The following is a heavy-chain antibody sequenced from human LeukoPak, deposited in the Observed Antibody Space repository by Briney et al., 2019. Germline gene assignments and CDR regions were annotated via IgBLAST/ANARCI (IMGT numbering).Heavy chain of an antibody. D-gene: IGHD3-10*01. Sequence: NPSETLSLTCTVSGGSISSYYWSWIRQPPGKGLEWIGYIYYSGSTNYNPSLKSRVTISVDTSKNQFSLKLSSVTAADTAVYYCARLGRGFGEFHDAFDIWGQGTMVTVSP. CDR1: GGSISSYY. CDR2: IYYSGST. CDR3: ARLGRGFGEFHDAFDI. V-gene: IGHV4-59*01. J-gene: IGHJ3*02.